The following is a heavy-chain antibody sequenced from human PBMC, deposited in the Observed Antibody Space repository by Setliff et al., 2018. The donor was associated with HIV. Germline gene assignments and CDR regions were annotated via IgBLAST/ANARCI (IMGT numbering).Heavy chain of an antibody. CDR2: ISSSSYYI. V-gene: IGHV3-21*04. CDR3: AGDCRVGWVFTYGMDV. J-gene: IGHJ6*02. CDR1: GFTFSSYT. Sequence: GGSLRLSCAASGFTFSSYTMNWVRQAPGKGLEWISSISSSSYYIYYADSVKGRFTISRDNAKNSLFLQMNSLRPEDTAVYYCAGDCRVGWVFTYGMDVWGQGTLVTVSS. D-gene: IGHD6-13*01.